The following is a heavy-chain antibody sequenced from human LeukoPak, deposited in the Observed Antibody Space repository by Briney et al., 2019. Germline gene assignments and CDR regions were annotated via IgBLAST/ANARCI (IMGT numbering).Heavy chain of an antibody. CDR1: GFTFSQFV. Sequence: GGSLRLSCATSGFTFSQFVMHWARQAPGKGLEWVALISAAGNSAYYADSVKGRFTITRDNSKNTLYLQMNSLRAEDTAVYYCAKEAYRYGYFDYWGQGTLVTVSS. D-gene: IGHD5-18*01. CDR2: ISAAGNSA. CDR3: AKEAYRYGYFDY. V-gene: IGHV3-30-3*01. J-gene: IGHJ4*02.